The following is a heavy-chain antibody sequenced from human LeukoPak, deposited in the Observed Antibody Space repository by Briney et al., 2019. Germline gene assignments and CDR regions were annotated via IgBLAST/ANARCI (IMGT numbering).Heavy chain of an antibody. D-gene: IGHD3-16*02. Sequence: GGSLRLSCGVSGITLSNYGMTWVRQAPGKGLEWVAGLSGSTGGSNYADSVKGRFTISRDNSKNTLFLQMDRLRAEDTAVYFCAKRGVVVRVFLVGFHKEAYYFDSWGQGALVTVSS. J-gene: IGHJ4*02. CDR1: GITLSNYG. CDR3: AKRGVVVRVFLVGFHKEAYYFDS. V-gene: IGHV3-23*01. CDR2: LSGSTGGS.